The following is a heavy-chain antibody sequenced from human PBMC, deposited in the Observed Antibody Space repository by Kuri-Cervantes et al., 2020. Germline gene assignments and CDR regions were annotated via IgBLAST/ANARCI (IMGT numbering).Heavy chain of an antibody. CDR2: ISHRGST. V-gene: IGHV4-34*01. Sequence: ESLKISCAVYDGSFSDYYWTWIRQPPGKGLEWIGEISHRGSTDYNPSLKSRVSISLDTSKNQFSLKLTSVTAADTAVYYRARERLRYFVPDSWGQGTLVTVSS. J-gene: IGHJ5*02. CDR1: DGSFSDYY. D-gene: IGHD3-9*01. CDR3: ARERLRYFVPDS.